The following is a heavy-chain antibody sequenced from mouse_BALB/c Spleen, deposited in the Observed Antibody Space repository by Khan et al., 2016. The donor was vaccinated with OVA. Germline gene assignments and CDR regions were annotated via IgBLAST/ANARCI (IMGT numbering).Heavy chain of an antibody. D-gene: IGHD1-1*01. V-gene: IGHV1S41*01. CDR2: IAPGSGSP. Sequence: DLVRPGASVKLSCKASGYTFTSYWINWVQQRPGQGLEWIGRIAPGSGSPPYNEMFKGKATMTVDPSSSTAYIQHNSLSYVDSADFFCTRENYYGRTCYAMDYWGQGTSVTVSS. CDR1: GYTFTSYW. J-gene: IGHJ4*01. CDR3: TRENYYGRTCYAMDY.